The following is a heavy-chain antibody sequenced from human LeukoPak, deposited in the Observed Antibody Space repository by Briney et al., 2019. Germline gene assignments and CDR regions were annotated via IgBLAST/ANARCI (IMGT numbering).Heavy chain of an antibody. CDR2: IWYDGSNK. V-gene: IGHV3-33*06. CDR3: AKDLRSSFFDY. CDR1: GFTFSSYG. Sequence: PGGSLRLSCAASGFTFSSYGMHWVRQAPGKGLEWVAVIWYDGSNKYYADSVKGRSTISRDNSKNTLYLQMNSLRAEDTAVYYCAKDLRSSFFDYWGQGTLVTVSP. J-gene: IGHJ4*02. D-gene: IGHD6-13*01.